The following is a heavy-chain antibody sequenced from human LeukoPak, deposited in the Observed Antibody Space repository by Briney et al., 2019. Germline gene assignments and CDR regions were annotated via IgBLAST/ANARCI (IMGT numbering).Heavy chain of an antibody. CDR1: GVSISSYY. J-gene: IGHJ5*02. V-gene: IGHV4-4*07. D-gene: IGHD6-13*01. Sequence: SETLSLTCTVSGVSISSYYRSWIRQPAGKGLEWIGRIYTSGSTNYNPSLKSRVTMSVDTSKNQFSLKLSSVTAADTAVYYCARSGSSSWQEPVRFDPWGQGTLVTVSS. CDR3: ARSGSSSWQEPVRFDP. CDR2: IYTSGST.